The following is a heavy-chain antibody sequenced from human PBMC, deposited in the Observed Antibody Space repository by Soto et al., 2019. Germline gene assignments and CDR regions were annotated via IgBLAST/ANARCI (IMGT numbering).Heavy chain of an antibody. CDR2: ISYDGSNK. D-gene: IGHD6-13*01. V-gene: IGHV3-30*18. J-gene: IGHJ6*02. Sequence: GSLRLSCAASGFTFSIYGMHWVRQAPGKGLEWVAVISYDGSNKYYADSVKGRFTISRDNSKNTLYLQMNSLRAEDTAVYYCAKDRSSSWYYYYYGMDVWGQGTTVTVSS. CDR1: GFTFSIYG. CDR3: AKDRSSSWYYYYYGMDV.